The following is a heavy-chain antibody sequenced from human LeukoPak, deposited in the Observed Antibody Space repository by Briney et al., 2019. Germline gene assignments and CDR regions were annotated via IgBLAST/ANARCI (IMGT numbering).Heavy chain of an antibody. CDR3: ARSGGYSSSWSL. D-gene: IGHD6-13*01. CDR2: ISNSGIT. V-gene: IGHV4-59*01. J-gene: IGHJ4*02. Sequence: PSETLSLTCTVSGGSISTYYWNWIRQPPGKGLEWIGYISNSGITTYNPSLKSRVTISVDSSKSQFSLKLNPVTAADTAVYYCARSGGYSSSWSLWGQGTLVTVSS. CDR1: GGSISTYY.